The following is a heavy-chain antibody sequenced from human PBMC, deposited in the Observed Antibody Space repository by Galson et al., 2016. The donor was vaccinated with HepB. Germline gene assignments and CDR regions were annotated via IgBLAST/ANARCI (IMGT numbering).Heavy chain of an antibody. D-gene: IGHD1-14*01. CDR3: AHRDRNGLGL. CDR2: IYWDDDT. V-gene: IGHV2-5*02. Sequence: PALVKPTQTLTLTCSFSGFSLSDSGVGVDWFRQPPGKAPEWLGLIYWDDDTRYIPSLTPRLTITKDTSKNQVVLTMTNMNPVDTPTYFCAHRDRNGLGLWGQGALVTVSS. CDR1: GFSLSDSGVG. J-gene: IGHJ4*02.